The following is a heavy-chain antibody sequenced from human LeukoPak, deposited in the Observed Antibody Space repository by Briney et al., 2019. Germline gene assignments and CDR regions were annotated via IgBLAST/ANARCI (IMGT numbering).Heavy chain of an antibody. J-gene: IGHJ6*03. CDR1: GGSISSSNW. CDR2: IYHSGST. D-gene: IGHD4-23*01. V-gene: IGHV4-4*02. CDR3: ARGTTVVPWVYYYYYMDV. Sequence: PSETLSLTCAVSGGSISSSNWWSWVRQPPGKGLEWIGEIYHSGSTNYNPSLKSRVTISVDTSKNQFSLKLSSVTAADTAVYYCARGTTVVPWVYYYYYMDVWGKGTTVTVSS.